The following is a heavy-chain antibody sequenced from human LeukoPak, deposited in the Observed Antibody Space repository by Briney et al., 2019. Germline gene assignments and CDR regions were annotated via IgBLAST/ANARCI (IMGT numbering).Heavy chain of an antibody. V-gene: IGHV3-21*01. J-gene: IGHJ4*02. CDR2: ISSSSSYI. D-gene: IGHD3-10*01. CDR1: GFTFSSYS. Sequence: AGGSLRLSCAASGFTFSSYSMNWVRQAPGKGLEWVSSISSSSSYIYYADSVKGRFTISRDNAKNSLYLQMNSLRSEDTAMYYCANFYYGSGTDPSSVTYWGQGTLVTVSS. CDR3: ANFYYGSGTDPSSVTY.